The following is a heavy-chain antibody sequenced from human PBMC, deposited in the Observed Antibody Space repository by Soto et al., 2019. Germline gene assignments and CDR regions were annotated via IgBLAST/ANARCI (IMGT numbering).Heavy chain of an antibody. CDR2: IFPIFGTA. CDR3: ARAKREQLWGDYYYGMDV. J-gene: IGHJ6*02. Sequence: QVQLVQSGAEVKKPGSSVKVSCKASGGTFSSYAISWVRQAPGQGLEWMGGIFPIFGTANHAQKFQGRVTITEDGYTTSAYMELSSLRSEATAVYYCARAKREQLWGDYYYGMDVWGQGTTVTVSS. D-gene: IGHD5-18*01. CDR1: GGTFSSYA. V-gene: IGHV1-69*01.